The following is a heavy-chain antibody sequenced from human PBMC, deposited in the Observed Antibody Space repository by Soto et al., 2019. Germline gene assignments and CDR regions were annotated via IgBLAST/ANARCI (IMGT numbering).Heavy chain of an antibody. J-gene: IGHJ4*02. CDR1: GFTFSSSA. CDR2: ISGSGASL. CDR3: AQDRYGFVVGATTT. V-gene: IGHV3-23*04. D-gene: IGHD1-26*01. Sequence: EVQLVESGGGLVQPGGSLRLSCAGSGFTFSSSAMSWVRQAPGKGLEWVSGISGSGASLYYTDSVKGRFTISRDNSKNTVYLQMDSLRAEDTAIYYCAQDRYGFVVGATTTWGQGTLVTVSS.